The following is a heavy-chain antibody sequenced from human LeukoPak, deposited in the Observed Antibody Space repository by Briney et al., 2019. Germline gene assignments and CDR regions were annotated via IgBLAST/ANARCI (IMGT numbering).Heavy chain of an antibody. CDR2: IYAGGST. CDR3: ARGGATYGFILAF. V-gene: IGHV3-53*01. Sequence: GGSPRLSCAASGFTVSSNYMSWVRQAPGKGLEWVSVIYAGGSTNYADSVKGRFTISRDNSKNTLYLQINSLRDEDTAVYYCARGGATYGFILAFWGQGTLVTVSS. J-gene: IGHJ4*02. CDR1: GFTVSSNY. D-gene: IGHD4-17*01.